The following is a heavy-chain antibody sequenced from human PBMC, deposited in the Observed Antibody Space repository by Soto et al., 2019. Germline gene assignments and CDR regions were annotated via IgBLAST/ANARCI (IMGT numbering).Heavy chain of an antibody. J-gene: IGHJ6*03. CDR1: GGTFSSYT. Sequence: GASVKVSCKASGGTFSSYTISWVRQAPGQGLEWMGRIIPILGIANYAQKFQGRVTITADKSTSTAYMELSSLRSEDTAVYYCAVCSGGSCYLSYMDVWGKGTTVTVSS. V-gene: IGHV1-69*02. CDR3: AVCSGGSCYLSYMDV. CDR2: IIPILGIA. D-gene: IGHD2-15*01.